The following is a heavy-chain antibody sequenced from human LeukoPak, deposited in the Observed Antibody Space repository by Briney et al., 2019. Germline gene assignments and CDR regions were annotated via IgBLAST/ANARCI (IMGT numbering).Heavy chain of an antibody. D-gene: IGHD3-10*01. V-gene: IGHV4-34*01. CDR3: ARGSGITMVRGVIVSGMDV. Sequence: SETLSLTCAVYGGSFSGYYWSWLRQPPGKGLEWLGGINHSGSTNYNPSLKSRVTISVDTSKNQFSLKLSSVTAADTAVYYCARGSGITMVRGVIVSGMDVWGKGTTVTVSS. J-gene: IGHJ6*04. CDR2: INHSGST. CDR1: GGSFSGYY.